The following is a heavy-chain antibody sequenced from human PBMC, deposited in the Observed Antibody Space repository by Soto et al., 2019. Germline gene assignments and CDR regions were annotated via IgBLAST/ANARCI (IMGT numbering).Heavy chain of an antibody. CDR2: INAGNGNT. J-gene: IGHJ4*02. CDR3: ARGNLDYGDFDY. D-gene: IGHD4-17*01. V-gene: IGHV1-3*01. CDR1: GYTFNSYA. Sequence: GASLKVSCKASGYTFNSYAMHWVRQAPGQRLEWMGWINAGNGNTKYSQKFQGRVTITRDTSASTAYMELSSLRSEDTAVYYCARGNLDYGDFDYWGQGTLVNVSS.